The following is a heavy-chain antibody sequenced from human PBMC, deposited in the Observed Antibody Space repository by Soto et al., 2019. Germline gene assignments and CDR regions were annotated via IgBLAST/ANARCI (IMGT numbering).Heavy chain of an antibody. CDR3: ARPAYCSGTSCHKGEGIDAFDI. CDR2: INPEDSDT. Sequence: GESLKISCKGSGYSFTSFWIGWVRQMPGKGLEWMGVINPEDSDTKYGPAFQGQVTFSADKSITSAYLQWSSLKASDTAIYYCARPAYCSGTSCHKGEGIDAFDIWRQGTMVTVSS. D-gene: IGHD2-2*01. J-gene: IGHJ3*02. CDR1: GYSFTSFW. V-gene: IGHV5-51*01.